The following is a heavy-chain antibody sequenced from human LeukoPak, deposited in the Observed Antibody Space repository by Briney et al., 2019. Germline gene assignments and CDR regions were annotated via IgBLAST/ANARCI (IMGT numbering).Heavy chain of an antibody. Sequence: SETLSLTCTVSGVSITSYYWSWIRHPAGKGLEWIGCIYTSGSTNYNPSLKSRVTMSVDTSKKQFSLKLSSVTAADTAVYYCARQPVAGHFDYWGQGTLVTVSS. D-gene: IGHD6-19*01. CDR3: ARQPVAGHFDY. CDR1: GVSITSYY. V-gene: IGHV4-4*07. CDR2: IYTSGST. J-gene: IGHJ4*02.